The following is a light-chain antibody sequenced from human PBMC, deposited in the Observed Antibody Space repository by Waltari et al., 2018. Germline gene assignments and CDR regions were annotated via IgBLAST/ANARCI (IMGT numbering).Light chain of an antibody. CDR1: QSISIW. CDR3: QQYMDYST. CDR2: RAS. V-gene: IGKV1-5*03. J-gene: IGKJ2*01. Sequence: DIKMTQSPSTLSAAVGDSVTITCRASQSISIWLAWHQQKPGKAPKLLMYRASSLESGVPSRFSGSGSGTEFTLTISSLQPDDFATYFCQQYMDYSTFGQGTRLEI.